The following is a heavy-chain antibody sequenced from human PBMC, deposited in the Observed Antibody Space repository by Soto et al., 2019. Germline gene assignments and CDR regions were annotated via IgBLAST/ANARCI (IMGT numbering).Heavy chain of an antibody. CDR1: GGFFSGYY. Sequence: SETLSLTCAVYGGFFSGYYWSWIRQPPGKGLEWIGEINHSGSTNYNPSLKSRVTISVDTSKNQFSLKLSSVTAADTAVYYCAREGVTHAFDIWGQGTMVTVSS. CDR3: AREGVTHAFDI. V-gene: IGHV4-34*01. J-gene: IGHJ3*02. CDR2: INHSGST. D-gene: IGHD5-18*01.